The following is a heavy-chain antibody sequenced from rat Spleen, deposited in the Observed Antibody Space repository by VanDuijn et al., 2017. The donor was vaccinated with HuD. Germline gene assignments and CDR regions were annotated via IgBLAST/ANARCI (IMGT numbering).Heavy chain of an antibody. V-gene: IGHV5-7*01. J-gene: IGHJ2*01. CDR1: GFTFSDYN. CDR3: ARQNSGYGYFDY. CDR2: ISYDGSST. D-gene: IGHD4-3*01. Sequence: EVQLVESGGGLVQPGRSLKLSCAASGFTFSDYNMAWVRQAPKKGLEWVATISYDGSSTYYRDSVKGRFTISRDNAKSTLYLQMDSLRSEDTATYYCARQNSGYGYFDYWGQGVMVTVSS.